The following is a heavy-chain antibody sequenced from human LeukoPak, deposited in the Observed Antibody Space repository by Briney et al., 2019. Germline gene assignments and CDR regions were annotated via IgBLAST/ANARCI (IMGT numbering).Heavy chain of an antibody. V-gene: IGHV3-53*01. Sequence: TGGSPRLSCAASGFTVSSNYMSWVRRAPGKGLEWVSVIYSGGSTYYADSVKGRFTISRDNSKNTLYLQMNSLRAEDTAVYYCARSTMVTAYYFDYWGQGTLVTVSS. CDR3: ARSTMVTAYYFDY. J-gene: IGHJ4*02. D-gene: IGHD5-18*01. CDR1: GFTVSSNY. CDR2: IYSGGST.